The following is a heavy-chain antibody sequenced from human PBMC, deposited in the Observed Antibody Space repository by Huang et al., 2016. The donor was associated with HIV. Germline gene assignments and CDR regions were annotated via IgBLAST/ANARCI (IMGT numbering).Heavy chain of an antibody. CDR1: GYTFTTYA. CDR3: ARNSYNWNDISFDY. J-gene: IGHJ4*02. Sequence: QVQLVQSGSELKKPGASVRVSCKASGYTFTTYAINWVRQAPGQGLEWMGWINTHTGNPTYAQGFTGRFVFSLDTSVSTAYLQISSLKTEDTAVYYCARNSYNWNDISFDYWGQGTLVTVSS. D-gene: IGHD1-20*01. V-gene: IGHV7-4-1*02. CDR2: INTHTGNP.